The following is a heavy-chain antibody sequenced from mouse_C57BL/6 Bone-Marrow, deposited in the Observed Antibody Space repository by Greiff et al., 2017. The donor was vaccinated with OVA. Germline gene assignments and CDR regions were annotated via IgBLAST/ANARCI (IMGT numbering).Heavy chain of an antibody. Sequence: DVKLVESGGGLVKPGGSLKLSCAASGFTFSSYAMSWVRQTPEKRLEWVATISDGGSYTYYPDNVKGRFTISRDNAKNNLYLQMSHLKSEDTAMYYCARDTAMDYWGQGTSVTVSS. CDR1: GFTFSSYA. CDR3: ARDTAMDY. J-gene: IGHJ4*01. CDR2: ISDGGSYT. V-gene: IGHV5-4*01.